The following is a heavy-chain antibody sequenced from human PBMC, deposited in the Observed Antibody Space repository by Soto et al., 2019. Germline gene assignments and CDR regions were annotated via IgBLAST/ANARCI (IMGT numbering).Heavy chain of an antibody. CDR2: VSSGGDYT. CDR1: GFSFGSYH. Sequence: EDHLLESGGGLVQPGGSLRLSCAASGFSFGSYHMAWVRQAPGKGLEWVSAVSSGGDYTFYIDSVRGRFTVSRDNSNRMVYLHTHSLRADDTAIYYCAKYSRTEHLGESWGQGTLVTVSS. D-gene: IGHD1-26*01. V-gene: IGHV3-23*01. CDR3: AKYSRTEHLGES. J-gene: IGHJ4*02.